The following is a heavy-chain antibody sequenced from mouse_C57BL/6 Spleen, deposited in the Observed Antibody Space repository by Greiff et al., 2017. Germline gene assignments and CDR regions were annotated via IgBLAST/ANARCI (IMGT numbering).Heavy chain of an antibody. Sequence: EVQLVESGPELVKPGASVQIPCKASGYTFTDYNMDCVKQSHGKSLEWIGDINPNNGGTIYNQKFKGKATLTVDKSSSTAYMELRSLTSEDTAVYYCARSKVSAMDYWGKGTSVTVSS. CDR3: ARSKVSAMDY. CDR2: INPNNGGT. J-gene: IGHJ4*01. CDR1: GYTFTDYN. V-gene: IGHV1-18*01.